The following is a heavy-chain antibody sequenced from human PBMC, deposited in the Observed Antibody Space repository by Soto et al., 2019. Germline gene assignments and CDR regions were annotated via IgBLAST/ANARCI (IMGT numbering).Heavy chain of an antibody. V-gene: IGHV1-8*01. CDR3: ARHNMDIVLMVYTQTGRWPYYYGMDV. D-gene: IGHD2-8*01. Sequence: ASVKVSCKASGYTFTSYDINWVRQATGQGLEWMGWMNPNSGNTGYAQKFQGRVTMTRNTSISTAYMELSSLRSEDTAVYYCARHNMDIVLMVYTQTGRWPYYYGMDVWGQGTTVTVSS. CDR2: MNPNSGNT. CDR1: GYTFTSYD. J-gene: IGHJ6*02.